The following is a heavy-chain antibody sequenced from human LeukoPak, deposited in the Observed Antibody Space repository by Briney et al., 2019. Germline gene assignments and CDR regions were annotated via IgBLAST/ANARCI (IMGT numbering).Heavy chain of an antibody. Sequence: ASVKVSCKASGYTFTGYYMHWVRQAPGQGLEWMGWINPNSGGTNYAQKFQGRVTMTRDTSISTAYMELSRLRSDDTAVYYCARGSGGSGSYYNGAFDIWGQGTMVTVSS. J-gene: IGHJ3*02. V-gene: IGHV1-2*02. D-gene: IGHD3-10*01. CDR1: GYTFTGYY. CDR3: ARGSGGSGSYYNGAFDI. CDR2: INPNSGGT.